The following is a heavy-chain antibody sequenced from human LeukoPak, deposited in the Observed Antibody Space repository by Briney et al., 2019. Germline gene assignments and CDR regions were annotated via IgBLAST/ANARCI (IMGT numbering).Heavy chain of an antibody. V-gene: IGHV3-9*01. CDR3: PKGVYGPSGALDI. Sequence: PSRSLRVSCAASGFTFVDYAMHWVRQAPGKGLAGVSGISWNSGSIRYADSLRGRFTISRDNANNSLYLHMNRLRDEGTALYYFPKGVYGPSGALDIWGQGTMVAVSS. J-gene: IGHJ3*02. D-gene: IGHD5/OR15-5a*01. CDR1: GFTFVDYA. CDR2: ISWNSGSI.